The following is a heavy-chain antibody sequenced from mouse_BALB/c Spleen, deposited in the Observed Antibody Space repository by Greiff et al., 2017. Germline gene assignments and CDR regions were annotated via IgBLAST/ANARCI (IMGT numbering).Heavy chain of an antibody. CDR2: IDPANGNT. J-gene: IGHJ2*01. CDR1: GFNIKDTY. V-gene: IGHV14-3*02. D-gene: IGHD2-3*01. CDR3: ARYDGYYFDY. Sequence: DVKLVESGAELVKPGASVKLSCTASGFNIKDTYMHWVKQRPEQGLEWIGRIDPANGNTKYDPKFQGKATITADTSSNTAYLQLSSLTSEDTAVYYCARYDGYYFDYWGQGTTLTVSS.